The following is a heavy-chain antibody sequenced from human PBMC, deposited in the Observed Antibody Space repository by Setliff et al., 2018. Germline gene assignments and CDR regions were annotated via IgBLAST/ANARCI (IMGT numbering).Heavy chain of an antibody. CDR1: GGSISSGDYY. CDR3: ARHGYSSSWWNEYYYYYYGMDV. Sequence: PSETLSLTCTVSGGSISSGDYYWSWIRQPPGKGLEWIGYIYYSGSTYYNPSLKSRVTISVDTSKNQFSLKLSSVTAADTAVYYCARHGYSSSWWNEYYYYYYGMDVRGQGTAVTVSS. D-gene: IGHD6-13*01. CDR2: IYYSGST. V-gene: IGHV4-30-4*08. J-gene: IGHJ6*02.